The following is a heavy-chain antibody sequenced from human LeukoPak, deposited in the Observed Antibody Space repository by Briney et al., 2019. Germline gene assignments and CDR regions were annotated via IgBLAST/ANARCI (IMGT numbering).Heavy chain of an antibody. J-gene: IGHJ3*02. V-gene: IGHV4-59*08. CDR1: GRSISSYY. CDR3: ATHAGVVVVDAFDI. D-gene: IGHD2-15*01. Sequence: SETLSLTCTVSGRSISSYYWSWIRQPPGKGLEWIGYIYYSGSTNYNPSLKSRVTISVDTSKNQFSLKLSSVTAADTAVYYCATHAGVVVVDAFDIWGQGTMVTVSS. CDR2: IYYSGST.